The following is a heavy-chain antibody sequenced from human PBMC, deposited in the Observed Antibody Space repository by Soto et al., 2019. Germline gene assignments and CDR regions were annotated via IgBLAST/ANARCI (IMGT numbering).Heavy chain of an antibody. J-gene: IGHJ6*02. Sequence: PSETLSLTCSVSGASISSSYWSWMQQPPEKEMEWIGYIHYTGGAKYNPSLNSRVTLSIDTSRNQFSLRLISVTAADTAVYYCARHKDAGSDRGGMDVWGQGTAVT. CDR3: ARHKDAGSDRGGMDV. CDR1: GASISSSY. CDR2: IHYTGGA. D-gene: IGHD6-25*01. V-gene: IGHV4-59*01.